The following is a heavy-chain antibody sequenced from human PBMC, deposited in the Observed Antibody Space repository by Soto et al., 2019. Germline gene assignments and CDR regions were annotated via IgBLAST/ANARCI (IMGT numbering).Heavy chain of an antibody. CDR1: GFTFINYP. D-gene: IGHD2-21*01. CDR2: ISGGGDAT. V-gene: IGHV3-23*01. J-gene: IGHJ2*01. CDR3: ARKVVGSTSRPDYWYFDL. Sequence: EVQLLESGGDSVQPGGSVRLSCAGSGFTFINYPMNWVRQAPGKGLEWVSTISGGGDATFFADSVRGRFTFSRDNSKNTVTLQMNSLGVDDTAVYYCARKVVGSTSRPDYWYFDLWGRGTLVTVSS.